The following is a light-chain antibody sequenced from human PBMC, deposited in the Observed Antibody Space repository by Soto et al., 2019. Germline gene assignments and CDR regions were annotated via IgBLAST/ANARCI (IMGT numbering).Light chain of an antibody. CDR3: LQDINYPWK. V-gene: IGKV1-5*01. CDR2: DAS. CDR1: QSISSW. J-gene: IGKJ1*01. Sequence: IQMTHSPSTLSASVGDRVTITFRASQSISSWLAWYQQKPGRAPKFLIYDASSLESGVPSRFSGSGSGTDFTLAISSLQPEDSATYYCLQDINYPWKFGQGTKVDIK.